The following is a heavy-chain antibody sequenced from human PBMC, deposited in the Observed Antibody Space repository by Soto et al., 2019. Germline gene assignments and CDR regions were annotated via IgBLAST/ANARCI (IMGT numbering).Heavy chain of an antibody. CDR2: ISGSDDST. Sequence: SCKASGGTFSSYAMSWVRQAPGKGLEWVSVISGSDDSTYYADSVKGRFTISRDNSKNTLYLQMNSLRAEDTAVYYCAKRSSSSTFDYWGQGTQVTVSS. CDR3: AKRSSSSTFDY. J-gene: IGHJ4*02. V-gene: IGHV3-23*01. CDR1: GGTFSSYA. D-gene: IGHD6-6*01.